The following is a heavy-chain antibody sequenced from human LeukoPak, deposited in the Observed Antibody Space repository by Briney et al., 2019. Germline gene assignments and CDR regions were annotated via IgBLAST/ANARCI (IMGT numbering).Heavy chain of an antibody. J-gene: IGHJ4*02. CDR1: GGSISSYY. Sequence: SETLSLTCTVSGGSISSYYWSWIRQPAGKGLGWIGRIYTSGSTNYNPSLKSRVTMSVDTSKNQFSLKLSSVTAADTAVYYCAREKGKMATIWSWGQGTLVTVSS. D-gene: IGHD5-24*01. V-gene: IGHV4-4*07. CDR2: IYTSGST. CDR3: AREKGKMATIWS.